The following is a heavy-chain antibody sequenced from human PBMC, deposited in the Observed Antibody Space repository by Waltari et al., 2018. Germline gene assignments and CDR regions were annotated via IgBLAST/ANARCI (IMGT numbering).Heavy chain of an antibody. J-gene: IGHJ4*02. CDR1: GFTFSNAW. D-gene: IGHD3-3*01. V-gene: IGHV3-15*01. CDR2: IKSKTDGGTT. CDR3: TTEEWSAANSEFFDY. Sequence: EVQLVESGGGLVKPGGSLRLSCAASGFTFSNAWMSWVRQAPGKGLEWVGRIKSKTDGGTTDYAAPVKGRFTISRDDSKNTLYLQMNSLKTEYTAVYYCTTEEWSAANSEFFDYWGQGTLVTVSS.